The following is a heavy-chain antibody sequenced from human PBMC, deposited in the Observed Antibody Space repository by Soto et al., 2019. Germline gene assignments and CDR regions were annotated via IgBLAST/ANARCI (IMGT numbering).Heavy chain of an antibody. CDR1: GYTFSSYG. Sequence: GASGKVSCKASGYTFSSYGISWVRQAPGQGLEWMGWISGYNGKTNYALKVHGRVTMTTDTSTSTAYMELRSLRSDDTAVYYCARDREKGGTTVTTSYYCYMDVWGKGTTVTVSS. J-gene: IGHJ6*03. V-gene: IGHV1-18*01. D-gene: IGHD4-4*01. CDR2: ISGYNGKT. CDR3: ARDREKGGTTVTTSYYCYMDV.